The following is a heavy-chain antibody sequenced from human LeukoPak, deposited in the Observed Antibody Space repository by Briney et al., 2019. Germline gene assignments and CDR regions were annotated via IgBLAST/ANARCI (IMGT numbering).Heavy chain of an antibody. CDR2: ISSSSSYI. D-gene: IGHD2-2*01. CDR3: ARDGRCSSTSCPKYYYYYYYMDV. J-gene: IGHJ6*03. V-gene: IGHV3-21*01. Sequence: GGSLRLSCAAPGFTFSSYSMNWVRQAPGKGLEWVSSISSSSSYIYYADSVKGRFTISRDNAKNSLYLQMNSLRAEDTAVYYYARDGRCSSTSCPKYYYYYYYMDVWGKGTTVTISS. CDR1: GFTFSSYS.